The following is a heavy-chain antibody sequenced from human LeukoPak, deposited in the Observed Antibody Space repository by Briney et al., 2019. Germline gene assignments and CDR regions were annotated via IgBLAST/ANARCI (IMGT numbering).Heavy chain of an antibody. Sequence: KASETLSLTCTVSGGSISSGGYYWSWIRQPPGKGLEWIGYIYHSGSTYYNPSLKSRVTISVDRSKNQFSLKLSSVTAADTAVYYCARVADYGDSTTDFDYWGQGTLVTVSS. CDR2: IYHSGST. J-gene: IGHJ4*02. CDR1: GGSISSGGYY. V-gene: IGHV4-30-2*01. CDR3: ARVADYGDSTTDFDY. D-gene: IGHD4-17*01.